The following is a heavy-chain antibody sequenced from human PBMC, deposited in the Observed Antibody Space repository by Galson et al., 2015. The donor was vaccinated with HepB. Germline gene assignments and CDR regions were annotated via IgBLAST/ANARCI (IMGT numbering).Heavy chain of an antibody. CDR1: GFTFSDYG. V-gene: IGHV3-33*05. D-gene: IGHD2-8*01. CDR2: LSYDGSND. J-gene: IGHJ6*02. Sequence: SLRLSCAASGFTFSDYGMYWVRQAPGKGLEWVAVLSYDGSNDYYPDSVKGRFTISRDNSKSTLYLQMNSLRADDMAVYYCARGESKLYSYSGMDVWGQGTTVTVSS. CDR3: ARGESKLYSYSGMDV.